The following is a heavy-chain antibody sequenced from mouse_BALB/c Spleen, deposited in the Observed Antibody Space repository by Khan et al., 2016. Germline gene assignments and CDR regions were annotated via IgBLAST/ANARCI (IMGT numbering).Heavy chain of an antibody. CDR2: VYPSTGRT. Sequence: VPLQQPGAELVKPGASVKLSCKASGYTFTSYWMHWVKQRPGQGLEWIGEVYPSTGRTDYNEKFKSKATLTVDKSSNTAYMQLSSLTSEDSAVFSCAGGPVPLAYWGQGTLVTVSA. D-gene: IGHD1-1*01. V-gene: IGHV1S81*02. CDR3: AGGPVPLAY. CDR1: GYTFTSYW. J-gene: IGHJ3*01.